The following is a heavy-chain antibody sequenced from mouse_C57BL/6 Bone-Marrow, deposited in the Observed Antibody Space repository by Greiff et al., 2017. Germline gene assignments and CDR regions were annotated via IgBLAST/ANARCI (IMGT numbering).Heavy chain of an antibody. V-gene: IGHV1-81*01. CDR3: AGGLRRWFAY. D-gene: IGHD2-4*01. Sequence: QVQLQQSGAELARPGASVTLSCKASGFTFTSYGISWVKQRTGQGLEWIGEIYPRSGTAYYNEMFTGKATLTADKSSSTAYMELRSLTSEVSAVYFCAGGLRRWFAYWGQGTLVTVSA. CDR2: IYPRSGTA. J-gene: IGHJ3*01. CDR1: GFTFTSYG.